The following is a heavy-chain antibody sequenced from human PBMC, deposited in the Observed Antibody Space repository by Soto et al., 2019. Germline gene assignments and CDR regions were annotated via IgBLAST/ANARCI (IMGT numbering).Heavy chain of an antibody. CDR2: SNHSGST. V-gene: IGHV4-34*01. J-gene: IGHJ4*02. CDR3: AELNPRANEYSSPGY. CDR1: GGSFSGYY. D-gene: IGHD6-6*01. Sequence: SETLSLTCAVYGGSFSGYYWRWIRQPPWKGLDWIGESNHSGSTNYNPSLKSRVTISVDTSKNQFSLKLSSVTAADTAVYYCAELNPRANEYSSPGYWGQGTLVTVSS.